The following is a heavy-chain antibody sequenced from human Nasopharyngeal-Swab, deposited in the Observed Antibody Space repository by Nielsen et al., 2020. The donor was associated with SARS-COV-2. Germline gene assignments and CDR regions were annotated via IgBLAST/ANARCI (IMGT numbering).Heavy chain of an antibody. CDR3: AGGNSADH. Sequence: GESLKISCAASGFTFSSYWMSWVRQAPGKGLEWVANIKEDGSEKYYVDSVKGRFTISRDNAKNSLYLQMNSLRAEDTAVHYCAGGNSADHWGQGTLVTVSS. CDR2: IKEDGSEK. D-gene: IGHD4-23*01. CDR1: GFTFSSYW. V-gene: IGHV3-7*03. J-gene: IGHJ4*02.